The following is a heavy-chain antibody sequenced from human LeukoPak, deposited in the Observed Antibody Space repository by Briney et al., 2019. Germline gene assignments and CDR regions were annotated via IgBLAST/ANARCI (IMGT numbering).Heavy chain of an antibody. V-gene: IGHV3-7*01. D-gene: IGHD6-19*01. CDR1: GFNFNSY. Sequence: GGSLRLSCAASGFNFNSYVGWVRQAPEDGLEWVAIINRDETDIYYVDSVKGRFTISRDNAKSSLFLEMNSLRVEDTGVNYCARGDGRGRSDGATWGPGTLVTVSS. CDR2: INRDETDI. J-gene: IGHJ1*01. CDR3: ARGDGRGRSDGAT.